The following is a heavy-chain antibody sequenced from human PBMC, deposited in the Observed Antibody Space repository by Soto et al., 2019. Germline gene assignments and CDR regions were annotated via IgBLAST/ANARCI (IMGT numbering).Heavy chain of an antibody. J-gene: IGHJ6*02. CDR2: INQRGGGT. CDR1: GFSFSYHW. V-gene: IGHV3-7*01. CDR3: ARDPTIVATMGSIYYYYGMDV. D-gene: IGHD5-12*01. Sequence: GGSLRLSCETSGFSFSYHWMHWVRQAPGEGLEWVANINQRGGGTYYADTVKGRFIISRDNAKNSVSLQLNSLRVEDTAVYYGARDPTIVATMGSIYYYYGMDVWGQGTTVTVSS.